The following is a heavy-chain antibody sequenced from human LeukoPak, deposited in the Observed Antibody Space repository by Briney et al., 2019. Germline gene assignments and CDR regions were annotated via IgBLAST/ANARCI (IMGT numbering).Heavy chain of an antibody. CDR3: AKEVGTFTLDY. Sequence: PGGSLRLSCAASGFTISSYAMSWVRQAPGKGLEWVSGMNGSGGSTYYADSVKGRFTIFRDNSRNTLYLQMNSLRVEDTAVYYCAKEVGTFTLDYWGQGTLVTVSS. V-gene: IGHV3-23*01. CDR1: GFTISSYA. D-gene: IGHD1-26*01. CDR2: MNGSGGST. J-gene: IGHJ4*02.